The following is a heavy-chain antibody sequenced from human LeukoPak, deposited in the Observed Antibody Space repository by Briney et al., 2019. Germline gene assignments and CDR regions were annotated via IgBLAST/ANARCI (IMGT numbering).Heavy chain of an antibody. CDR3: ARGTVTTYYFDY. Sequence: SETLSLTCSVSGVSINTSYWSWIRQPPGKGLEWIGYIHYCGGIKYNPSLKSQVTRSVETSTNQSYLKLTSGTAADTSVYYCARGTVTTYYFDYWGQGSLVTGSS. J-gene: IGHJ4*02. CDR1: GVSINTSY. D-gene: IGHD4-17*01. CDR2: IHYCGGI. V-gene: IGHV4-59*01.